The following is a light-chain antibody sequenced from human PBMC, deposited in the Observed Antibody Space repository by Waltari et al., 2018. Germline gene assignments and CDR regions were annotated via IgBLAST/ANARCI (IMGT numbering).Light chain of an antibody. V-gene: IGKV3-11*01. J-gene: IGKJ3*01. Sequence: EIVLTQSPATLSLSPGERATLSCRASQSVNSYLAWYHQKPGQAPRLLIYDGSRRASGIPARFSGSGSGTDFTLTIGSLEPEDSAVYYCQQRGHWPPDATFGPGTKIEIK. CDR1: QSVNSY. CDR3: QQRGHWPPDAT. CDR2: DGS.